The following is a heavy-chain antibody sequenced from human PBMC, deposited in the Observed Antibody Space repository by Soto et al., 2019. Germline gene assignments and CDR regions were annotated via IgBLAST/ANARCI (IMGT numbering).Heavy chain of an antibody. D-gene: IGHD2-8*01. V-gene: IGHV1-69*13. CDR2: VIPIFGTA. CDR1: GGTFSSYA. CDR3: ARDEGYCTNGVCYTGGPFYYYYGMDV. Sequence: GASVKVSRKASGGTFSSYAISWGRQAPGQRLEWMGGVIPIFGTANYAQKFQGRVTITADESTSTAYMELSSLRSEDTAVYYCARDEGYCTNGVCYTGGPFYYYYGMDVWGQGTTVTVSS. J-gene: IGHJ6*02.